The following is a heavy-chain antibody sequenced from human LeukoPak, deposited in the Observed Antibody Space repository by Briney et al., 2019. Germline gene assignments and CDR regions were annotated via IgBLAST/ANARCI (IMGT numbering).Heavy chain of an antibody. CDR1: GYTFTRYY. Sequence: ASVKVSCKAFGYTFTRYYMHWVRQAPGQGPEWMGVISPSGGSTTYAQKFQGRVTLTRDMSTSTDYLELSSLRAEDTAVYYCAKGGGSSGRSYYFDYWGQGTLVTVSS. CDR3: AKGGGSSGRSYYFDY. J-gene: IGHJ4*02. D-gene: IGHD6-19*01. CDR2: ISPSGGST. V-gene: IGHV1-46*01.